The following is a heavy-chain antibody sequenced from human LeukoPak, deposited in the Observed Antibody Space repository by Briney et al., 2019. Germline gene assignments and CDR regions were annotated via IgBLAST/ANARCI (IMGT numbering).Heavy chain of an antibody. CDR3: ARYNSDWGCLDP. J-gene: IGHJ5*02. Sequence: GGSLRLSCAASGFTFSNAWMSWVRQAPGKGLECVANIKPDGSEKNYVDSVKGRFTISRDNAKNSLSLQMNSLRAEDTAVYYCARYNSDWGCLDPWGQGTLVTVSS. CDR2: IKPDGSEK. D-gene: IGHD6-19*01. CDR1: GFTFSNAW. V-gene: IGHV3-7*01.